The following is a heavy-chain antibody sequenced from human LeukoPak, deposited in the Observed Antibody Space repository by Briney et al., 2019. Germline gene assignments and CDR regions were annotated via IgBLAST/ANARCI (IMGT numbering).Heavy chain of an antibody. CDR3: ARGLVQLDFDY. Sequence: PSETLSLTCTVSGYSISSGYYWGWIRQPPGKGLEWIGSIYHSGSTYYNPSLKSRVTISVDTSKNQFSLKLSSVTAADTAVYYCARGLVQLDFDYWGQGTLVTVSS. J-gene: IGHJ4*02. CDR1: GYSISSGYY. V-gene: IGHV4-38-2*02. CDR2: IYHSGST. D-gene: IGHD1-1*01.